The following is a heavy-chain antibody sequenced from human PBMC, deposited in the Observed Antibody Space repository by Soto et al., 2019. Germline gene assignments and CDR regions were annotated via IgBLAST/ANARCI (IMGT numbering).Heavy chain of an antibody. J-gene: IGHJ4*02. CDR3: AKFFVETGSNSGWPWSFHY. CDR2: ISGSGGTT. Sequence: VQLLESGGGLVQPGRSLRLSCAASGFTFSNYAMSWVRQAPGQGLDWVSAISGSGGTTYCADSVKGRFTISRDNSKNTLFLQMNSLRAEDAAVYYCAKFFVETGSNSGWPWSFHYWGQGTLVTVSS. CDR1: GFTFSNYA. V-gene: IGHV3-23*01. D-gene: IGHD6-25*01.